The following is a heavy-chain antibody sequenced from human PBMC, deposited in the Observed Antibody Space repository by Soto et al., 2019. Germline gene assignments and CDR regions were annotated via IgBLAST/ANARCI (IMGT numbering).Heavy chain of an antibody. D-gene: IGHD6-6*01. CDR2: IYSGGST. Sequence: PVGSLRLSCAASALTVSSNYMSWVRQAPGKGLEWVSVIYSGGSTYYADSVKGRFTISRDNSKNTLYLQMNSLRAEDTAVYYCARDRVIAARRHYYYGMDVWGQGTTVTVSS. J-gene: IGHJ6*02. CDR3: ARDRVIAARRHYYYGMDV. V-gene: IGHV3-53*01. CDR1: ALTVSSNY.